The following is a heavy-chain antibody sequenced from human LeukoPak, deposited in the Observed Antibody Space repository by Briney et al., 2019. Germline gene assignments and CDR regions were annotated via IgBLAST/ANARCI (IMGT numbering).Heavy chain of an antibody. J-gene: IGHJ4*02. Sequence: PGGSLRLSCAASGFTFSSYSMNWVRQAPGKGLEWVSSISSSSSYIYYVESVKARFTISRDNAKNSLYLQMNSLRAEDTAVYYCARQKYYYDSSGYYSDYWGQGTLVTVSS. CDR3: ARQKYYYDSSGYYSDY. V-gene: IGHV3-21*01. CDR2: ISSSSSYI. D-gene: IGHD3-22*01. CDR1: GFTFSSYS.